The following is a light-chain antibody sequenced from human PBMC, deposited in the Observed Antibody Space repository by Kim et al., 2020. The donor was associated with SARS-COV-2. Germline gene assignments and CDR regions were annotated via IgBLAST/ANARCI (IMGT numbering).Light chain of an antibody. V-gene: IGLV1-44*01. CDR1: SYNIGSYV. Sequence: PGQRVTISCSRSSYNIGSYVVNWYQQYPGKAPKLLIYGNDQRPSEVPDRCSASKSGTSASLAISGLQSEDEADYYCASWDDSLNGLFGGGTQLTVL. CDR2: GND. CDR3: ASWDDSLNGL. J-gene: IGLJ2*01.